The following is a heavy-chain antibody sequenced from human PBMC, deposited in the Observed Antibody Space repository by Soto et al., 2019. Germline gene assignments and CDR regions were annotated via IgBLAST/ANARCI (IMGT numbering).Heavy chain of an antibody. J-gene: IGHJ6*02. V-gene: IGHV3-30*18. Sequence: QVQMVESGGGVVQPGRSLRLSCAASGFSFSTYGMHWVRQAPGKGLEWMAVISNDGSNKYYADSVKGRFTISRDNSKDTLFLPMNSLRGEDTAVYYCAKVVRADSSSSNFYYYSGMDVWGQGTTVTVSS. D-gene: IGHD6-6*01. CDR3: AKVVRADSSSSNFYYYSGMDV. CDR2: ISNDGSNK. CDR1: GFSFSTYG.